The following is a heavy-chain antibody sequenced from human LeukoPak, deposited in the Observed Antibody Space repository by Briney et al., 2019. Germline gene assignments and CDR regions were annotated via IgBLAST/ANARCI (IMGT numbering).Heavy chain of an antibody. V-gene: IGHV1-8*01. CDR1: GYTFTSYD. CDR2: MNPNSGNT. Sequence: ASVKVSCKASGYTFTSYDINWVRQAPGQGLEWMGWMNPNSGNTGYAQKFQGRVTMTRNTSISTAYMELSSLRSEDTAVYYCARGSNDFSSLGYWGQGTLVTVSS. J-gene: IGHJ4*02. D-gene: IGHD3-3*01. CDR3: ARGSNDFSSLGY.